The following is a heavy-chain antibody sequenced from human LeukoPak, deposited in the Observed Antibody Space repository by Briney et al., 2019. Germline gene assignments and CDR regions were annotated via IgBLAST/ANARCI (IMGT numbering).Heavy chain of an antibody. Sequence: ASVKVSCKASGYTFSNYDINWVRQAPGQGLEWLGWMNPKSTNTGYAQKFQGRVSMTRNTSISTAYMELSSLRSDDTAVYYCARGPPESTSSVYSGQGTLVTVSS. CDR3: ARGPPESTSSVY. J-gene: IGHJ4*02. CDR1: GYTFSNYD. CDR2: MNPKSTNT. V-gene: IGHV1-8*01. D-gene: IGHD6-19*01.